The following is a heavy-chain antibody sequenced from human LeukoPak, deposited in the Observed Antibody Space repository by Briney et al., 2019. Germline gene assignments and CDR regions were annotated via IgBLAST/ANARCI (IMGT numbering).Heavy chain of an antibody. Sequence: PGGSLRLSCAASGFTFSHAWMSWVRQAPGKGLEWVGRIKSKTDGGTTDYAAPVKGRFTISRDDSKNTLFLEMNGLKTEDTAVYYCTTNPTYYYDSSGFPLWGQGTLVTVSS. D-gene: IGHD3-22*01. CDR3: TTNPTYYYDSSGFPL. CDR1: GFTFSHAW. V-gene: IGHV3-15*01. J-gene: IGHJ1*01. CDR2: IKSKTDGGTT.